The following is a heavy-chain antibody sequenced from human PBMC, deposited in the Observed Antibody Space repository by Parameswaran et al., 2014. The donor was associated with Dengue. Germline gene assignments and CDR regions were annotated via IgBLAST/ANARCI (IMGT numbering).Heavy chain of an antibody. CDR3: TRDYFLGGRCSGGRCYSDLSALLVGMGAGYYGMDV. V-gene: IGHV3-49*02. Sequence: RWIRQPPGKGLEWVGLIRSRDYSETTEYAASVKGRFIISRDDSKSIAYLQMNSLKTEDTAVYYCTRDYFLGGRCSGGRCYSDLSALLVGMGAGYYGMDVWGQGTTVTVSS. D-gene: IGHD2-15*01. J-gene: IGHJ6*02. CDR2: IRSRDYSETT.